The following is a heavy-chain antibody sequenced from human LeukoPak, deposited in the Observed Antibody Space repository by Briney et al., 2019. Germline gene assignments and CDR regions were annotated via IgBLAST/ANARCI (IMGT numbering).Heavy chain of an antibody. D-gene: IGHD1-26*01. CDR3: ARDRTGGGSFPSAFDI. V-gene: IGHV3-48*04. Sequence: GGSLRLSCAASGFTFSSYSMNWVRQAPGKGLEWVSYISSSSSTIYYADSVKGRFTISRDNAKNSLYLQMNSLRAEDTAVYYCARDRTGGGSFPSAFDIWGQGTMVTVSS. CDR2: ISSSSSTI. CDR1: GFTFSSYS. J-gene: IGHJ3*02.